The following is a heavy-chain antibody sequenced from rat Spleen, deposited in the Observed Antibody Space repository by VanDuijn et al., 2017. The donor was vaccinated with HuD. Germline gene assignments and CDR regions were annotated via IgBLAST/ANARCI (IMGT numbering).Heavy chain of an antibody. CDR1: GFTFSDYY. V-gene: IGHV5-29*01. CDR3: SRHQATVVDEGYFDY. D-gene: IGHD1-1*01. CDR2: ISYDGSST. Sequence: EVQLVESDGGLVQPGRSLKLSCAASGFTFSDYYMAWVRQAPTKGLEWVATISYDGSSTYYRDSVKGRFTVSRDNAKSTLYLQMDSLRSEDTATYYCSRHQATVVDEGYFDYWGQGVMVTVSS. J-gene: IGHJ2*01.